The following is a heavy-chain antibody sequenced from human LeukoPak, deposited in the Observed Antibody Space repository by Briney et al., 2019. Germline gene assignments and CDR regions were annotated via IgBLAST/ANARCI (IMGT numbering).Heavy chain of an antibody. V-gene: IGHV3-21*01. CDR2: ISSSSSYI. CDR1: GFTFSSYS. Sequence: GGSLRLSCEASGFTFSSYSMNWVRQAPGKGLEWVSSISSSSSYIYYADSVKGRFTISRDNAKNSLYLQMNSLRAEDTAVYYCARSCSSTSCSDYWGQGTLVTVSS. J-gene: IGHJ4*02. CDR3: ARSCSSTSCSDY. D-gene: IGHD2-2*01.